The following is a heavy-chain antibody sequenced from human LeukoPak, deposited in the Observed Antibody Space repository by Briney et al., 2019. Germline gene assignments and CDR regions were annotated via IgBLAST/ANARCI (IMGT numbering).Heavy chain of an antibody. Sequence: SETLSLTCTVSGGSASSGSYYWSWIRQPPGKGLEWIGYIYYSGSTNYNPSLKSRVTISVDTSKNQFSLKLSSVTAADTAVYYCARVNFDDSSGYYPWNYFDYWGQGTLVTVSS. V-gene: IGHV4-61*01. D-gene: IGHD3-22*01. CDR2: IYYSGST. CDR3: ARVNFDDSSGYYPWNYFDY. CDR1: GGSASSGSYY. J-gene: IGHJ4*02.